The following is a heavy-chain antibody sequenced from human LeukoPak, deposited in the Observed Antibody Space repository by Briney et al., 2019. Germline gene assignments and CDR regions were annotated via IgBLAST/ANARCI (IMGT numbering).Heavy chain of an antibody. CDR1: GGSISSYY. CDR2: IYYSGST. J-gene: IGHJ4*02. Sequence: PSETLSLTCTVSGGSISSYYWSWIRQPPGKGLEWIGYIYYSGSTDYNPSLKSRVTISVDTSKNQFSLRLSSVTAADTAVYYCARVTGYVMEDYFDYWGQGTLVTVSS. V-gene: IGHV4-59*01. D-gene: IGHD6-13*01. CDR3: ARVTGYVMEDYFDY.